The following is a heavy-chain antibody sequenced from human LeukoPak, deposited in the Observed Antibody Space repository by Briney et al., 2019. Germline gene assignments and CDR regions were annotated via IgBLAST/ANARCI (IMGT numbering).Heavy chain of an antibody. CDR2: IYPGDSDT. V-gene: IGHV5-51*01. CDR3: ARRGKRFLEWSDAFDI. Sequence: GESLKISCKGSGYSFSSNWIAWVRQMPGKGLEWMGIIYPGDSDTRYSPSFQGQVTISADKSISTAYLQWSSLKASDTAMYYCARRGKRFLEWSDAFDIWGQGTMVTVSS. D-gene: IGHD3-3*01. CDR1: GYSFSSNW. J-gene: IGHJ3*02.